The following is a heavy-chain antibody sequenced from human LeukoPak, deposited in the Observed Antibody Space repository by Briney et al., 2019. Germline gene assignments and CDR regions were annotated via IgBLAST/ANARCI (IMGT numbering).Heavy chain of an antibody. J-gene: IGHJ4*02. D-gene: IGHD3-9*01. V-gene: IGHV4-39*01. CDR1: GGSISSSSYY. CDR2: IYYSGST. CDR3: ARHASAYDILTGYRSLYYFDY. Sequence: SETLSLTCTVSGGSISSSSYYWGWIRQPPGKGLEWIGGIYYSGSTYYSPSLKSRVTISVDTSKNQFSLKLSSVTAADTAVYYCARHASAYDILTGYRSLYYFDYWGQGTLVTVFS.